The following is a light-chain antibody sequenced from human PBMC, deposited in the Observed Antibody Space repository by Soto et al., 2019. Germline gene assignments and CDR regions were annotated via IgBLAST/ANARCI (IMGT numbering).Light chain of an antibody. CDR3: QQRANWPPVGGLT. CDR1: QVIGDT. Sequence: EVVRSESPATLSVSRGEGATLSWGASQVIGDTLAWYQHKPGQTPRLLIYDTSTRATGVPTRFSGSRSGAEFTLTINSLQSEDFAVYYCQQRANWPPVGGLTFGGGTKVDIK. CDR2: DTS. V-gene: IGKV3-15*01. J-gene: IGKJ4*01.